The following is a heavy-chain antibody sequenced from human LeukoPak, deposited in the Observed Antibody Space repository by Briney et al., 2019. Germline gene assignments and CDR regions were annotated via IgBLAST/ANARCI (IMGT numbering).Heavy chain of an antibody. D-gene: IGHD2-2*02. V-gene: IGHV4-61*02. CDR1: GGSISSGSYY. J-gene: IGHJ6*03. CDR3: ARSYCSSTSCYTMDV. Sequence: PSQTLSLTCTVSGGSISSGSYYWSWIRQPAGQGLEWIGRIYTSGSTNYNPSLKSRVTISVDTSKNQFSLKLSSVTAADTAVYYCARSYCSSTSCYTMDVWGKGTTVTVSS. CDR2: IYTSGST.